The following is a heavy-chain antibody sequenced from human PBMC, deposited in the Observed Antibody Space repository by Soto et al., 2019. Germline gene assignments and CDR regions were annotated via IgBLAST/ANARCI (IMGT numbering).Heavy chain of an antibody. CDR2: IDYSGGTT. D-gene: IGHD6-19*01. V-gene: IGHV3-23*01. CDR3: AKDATRTSGWYHFDY. CDR1: GFTFSSLA. J-gene: IGHJ4*02. Sequence: GYLRLSCAASGFTFSSLAMGWVRKAPGKGLEWVSVIDYSGGTTYYTDSVEGRFTISRDNSKKTLYLQMNSLRAEETAVYYCAKDATRTSGWYHFDYWGQGALVTVSS.